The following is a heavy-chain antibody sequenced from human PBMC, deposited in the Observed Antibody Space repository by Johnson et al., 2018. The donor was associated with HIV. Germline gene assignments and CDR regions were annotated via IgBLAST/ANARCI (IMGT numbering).Heavy chain of an antibody. V-gene: IGHV3-30*19. J-gene: IGHJ3*02. D-gene: IGHD3-10*01. CDR1: GFTFSSYG. CDR2: ISYDGSNK. Sequence: QVQLVESGGGVVQPGGSLRLSCAASGFTFSSYGMHWVRQAPGKGLEWVAVISYDGSNKYYADSVKGRFTISRDNSKNTLYLQMNSLRAEDTAVYYCARGRTPDAFDIWGQGTMVTVSS. CDR3: ARGRTPDAFDI.